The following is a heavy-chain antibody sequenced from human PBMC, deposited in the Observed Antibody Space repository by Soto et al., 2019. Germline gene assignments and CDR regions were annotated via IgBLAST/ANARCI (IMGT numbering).Heavy chain of an antibody. CDR1: GFSLSTSGLC. CDR3: ARAPYYDDSSGYYDFDY. V-gene: IGHV2-70*01. Sequence: SGPTLVNPTQTLTLTCTFSGFSLSTSGLCVSWIRQPPGKALEWLALIDWDDDKYYSTSLKTSLTITKDTSKNQVVLTMTNMDPVDTATYYCARAPYYDDSSGYYDFDYWGQGTLVTVSS. J-gene: IGHJ4*02. D-gene: IGHD3-22*01. CDR2: IDWDDDK.